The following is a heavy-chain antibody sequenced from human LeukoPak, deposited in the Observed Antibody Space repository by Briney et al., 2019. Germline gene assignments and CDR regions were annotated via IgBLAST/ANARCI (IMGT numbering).Heavy chain of an antibody. CDR1: GFTFSSCA. D-gene: IGHD1-26*01. J-gene: IGHJ6*03. V-gene: IGHV3-23*01. CDR2: ISGSSGGT. CDR3: AKYSGSGYFYYYMDV. Sequence: QPGGSLRLSCVASGFTFSSCALSWVRPAPGKGLEWVSAISGSSGGTYYADSVKGRFTISRDNSKNTLYLQMNSLRAEDTAVYYCAKYSGSGYFYYYMDVWGRGTTVTVSS.